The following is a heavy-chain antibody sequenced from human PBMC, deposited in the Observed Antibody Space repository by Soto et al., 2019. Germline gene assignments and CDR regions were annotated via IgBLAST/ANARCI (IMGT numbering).Heavy chain of an antibody. D-gene: IGHD3-9*01. J-gene: IGHJ4*02. Sequence: GGSLRLSCEVSGFTFENYSMNWVRRAPGKGLEWVSSISNIGGQTYYADSVKGRFTISRDMSKKTVHLRMNNLRADDTGVYFCAKEMWGWSYDIFGVDISFDHWGQGTPVTVSS. CDR1: GFTFENYS. CDR2: ISNIGGQT. CDR3: AKEMWGWSYDIFGVDISFDH. V-gene: IGHV3-23*01.